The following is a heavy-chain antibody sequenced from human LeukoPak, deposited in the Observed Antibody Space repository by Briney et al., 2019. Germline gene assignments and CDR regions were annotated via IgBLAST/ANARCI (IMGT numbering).Heavy chain of an antibody. J-gene: IGHJ5*02. D-gene: IGHD3-22*01. CDR3: ATLPPYYYDSSGYWIP. CDR2: FDPEDGET. Sequence: ASVTVSCKVSGYTLTELSMHWVRQAPGKGLEWMGGFDPEDGETIYAQKFQGRDTMTEDTSTDTAYMELSSLRSEDTAVYYCATLPPYYYDSSGYWIPWGQGTLVTVSS. CDR1: GYTLTELS. V-gene: IGHV1-24*01.